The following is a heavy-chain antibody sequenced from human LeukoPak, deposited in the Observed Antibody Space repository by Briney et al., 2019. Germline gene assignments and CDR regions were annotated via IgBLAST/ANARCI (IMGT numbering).Heavy chain of an antibody. CDR3: ARGRGYSGYDLVPLDY. Sequence: ASVKVSCKASGYTFTSYDISWVRQAPGQGLEWMGWISAYNGNTNYAQKLQGRVTMTADTSTSTAYMELRSLRSGDTAVYYCARGRGYSGYDLVPLDYWGQGTLVTVSS. CDR1: GYTFTSYD. CDR2: ISAYNGNT. J-gene: IGHJ4*02. V-gene: IGHV1-18*01. D-gene: IGHD5-12*01.